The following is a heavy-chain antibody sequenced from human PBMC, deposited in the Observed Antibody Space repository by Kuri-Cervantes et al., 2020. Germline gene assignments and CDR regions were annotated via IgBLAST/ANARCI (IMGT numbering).Heavy chain of an antibody. Sequence: LSLTCAASGFTFSSYWMSWVRQAPGKGLEWVANIKQDGSEKYYVDSVKGRFTISRDNAKNSLYLQMNSLRDEDTAVYYCARGHYGEADAFDIWGQGTMVTVSS. D-gene: IGHD4-17*01. CDR2: IKQDGSEK. CDR3: ARGHYGEADAFDI. CDR1: GFTFSSYW. J-gene: IGHJ3*02. V-gene: IGHV3-7*01.